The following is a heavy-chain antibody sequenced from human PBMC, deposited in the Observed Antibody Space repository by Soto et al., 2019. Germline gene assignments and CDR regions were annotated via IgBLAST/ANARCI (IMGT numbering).Heavy chain of an antibody. CDR2: ISDSGGNT. CDR1: GFTFSAYA. V-gene: IGHV3-23*01. J-gene: IGHJ4*02. CDR3: ASHSRAVTGYFDY. Sequence: EVHLSESGGGLVQPGGSLRLSCVASGFTFSAYAMSWVRQAPGKGLEWVSAISDSGGNTHYADSVKGRFTISRDNSKNTVYLQMNSLRVEDTALYYCASHSRAVTGYFDYWGQETLVTLSS. D-gene: IGHD4-4*01.